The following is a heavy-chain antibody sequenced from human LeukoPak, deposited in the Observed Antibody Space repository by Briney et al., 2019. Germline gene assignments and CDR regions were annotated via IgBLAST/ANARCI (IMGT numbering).Heavy chain of an antibody. Sequence: GGSLRLSCAASGFTFSSYAMHWVRQAPGKGLEWVAVISYDGSNKYYADSVKGRFTISRDNSKNTLYLQMNSLRAEDTAVYYCARDQAESSGFDYWGQGTLVTVSS. CDR1: GFTFSSYA. V-gene: IGHV3-30*03. CDR3: ARDQAESSGFDY. D-gene: IGHD6-6*01. CDR2: ISYDGSNK. J-gene: IGHJ4*02.